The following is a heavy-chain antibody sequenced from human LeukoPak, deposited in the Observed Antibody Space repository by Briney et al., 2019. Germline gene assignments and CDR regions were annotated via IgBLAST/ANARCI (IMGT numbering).Heavy chain of an antibody. Sequence: PSETLSLTCAVYGGSFSGYYWSWIRQPPGKGLEWIGEINHSGSTNYNPSLKSRVTISVDTSKNQFSLKLGSVTAADTAVYYCASQYSSSRDYWGQGTLVTVSS. V-gene: IGHV4-34*01. CDR2: INHSGST. CDR1: GGSFSGYY. D-gene: IGHD6-6*01. CDR3: ASQYSSSRDY. J-gene: IGHJ4*02.